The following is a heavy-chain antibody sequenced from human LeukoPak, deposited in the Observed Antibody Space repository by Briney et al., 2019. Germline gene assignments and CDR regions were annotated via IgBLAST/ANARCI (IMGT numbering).Heavy chain of an antibody. Sequence: QPGGSLRLSCAASGFTFSSYAMSWVRQAPGKGLEWVSAIGGSTDFTYYAEYVKGRFTISRDNSKKTLYLQMNSLRAEDTAVYYCAKADRGWGVITKDWGQGTLVTVSS. D-gene: IGHD3-10*01. CDR3: AKADRGWGVITKD. J-gene: IGHJ4*02. V-gene: IGHV3-23*01. CDR2: IGGSTDFT. CDR1: GFTFSSYA.